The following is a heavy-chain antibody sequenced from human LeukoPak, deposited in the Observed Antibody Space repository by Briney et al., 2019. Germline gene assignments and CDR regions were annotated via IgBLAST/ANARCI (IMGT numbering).Heavy chain of an antibody. CDR2: TYHRSRGYH. D-gene: IGHD6-13*01. J-gene: IGHJ3*02. CDR3: AYSSSLMPDTYNI. CDR1: GAIVSSNSAT. Sequence: SQTLSLTCAISGAIVSSNSATWDWIRQSPSGGLEWLGRTYHRSRGYHDYAVSVKSRITINAETSKNKFSLQLTSVIAEDTAVYFCAYSSSLMPDTYNIWGQGTMVIVSS. V-gene: IGHV6-1*01.